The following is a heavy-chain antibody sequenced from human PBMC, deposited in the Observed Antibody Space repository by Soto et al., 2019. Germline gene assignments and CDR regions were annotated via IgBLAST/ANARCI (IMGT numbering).Heavy chain of an antibody. CDR3: ARRPATILTTPQVKYYFDS. Sequence: VSGPTLVNPTQTLTLTCTVSGGSISTSSYYWGWIRQPPGKGLEWLGSIFYSGSAYYNPSLKSRVTISIDTSKNQFSLKLTSVTAADTAVYHCARRPATILTTPQVKYYFDSWGQGTLVTVSS. CDR2: IFYSGSA. V-gene: IGHV4-39*01. J-gene: IGHJ4*02. CDR1: GGSISTSSYY. D-gene: IGHD4-17*01.